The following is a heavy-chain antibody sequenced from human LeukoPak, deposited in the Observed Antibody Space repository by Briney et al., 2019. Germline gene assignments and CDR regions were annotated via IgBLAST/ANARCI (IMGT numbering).Heavy chain of an antibody. CDR2: IYYSGNT. CDR1: GNSISSTTYY. CDR3: ARHSVVNWFDP. D-gene: IGHD5/OR15-5a*01. Sequence: SETLSLTCTVSGNSISSTTYYWGWVRQPPGKGLEWIGTIYYSGNTYYNPSLKSRVTISVDTSKNQFSLKLSSVTAADTAVYYCARHSVVNWFDPWGQGTLVTVSS. J-gene: IGHJ5*02. V-gene: IGHV4-39*01.